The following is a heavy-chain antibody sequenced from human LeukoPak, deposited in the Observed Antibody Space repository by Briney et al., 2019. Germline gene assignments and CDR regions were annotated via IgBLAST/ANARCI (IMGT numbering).Heavy chain of an antibody. V-gene: IGHV4-4*07. CDR1: GGSISSYY. CDR3: ARVKDGYNSYYYYYMDV. CDR2: IYTSGST. J-gene: IGHJ6*03. D-gene: IGHD5-24*01. Sequence: SETLSLTCTVSGGSISSYYWSWIRQPAGKGLEWIGRIYTSGSTNYNPSLKSRVTISVDTSKNQFSLKLSSVTAADTAVYYCARVKDGYNSYYYYYMDVWGKGTTVTVSS.